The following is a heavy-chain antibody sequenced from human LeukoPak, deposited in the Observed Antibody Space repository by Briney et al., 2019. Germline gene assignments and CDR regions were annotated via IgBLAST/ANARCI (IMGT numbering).Heavy chain of an antibody. J-gene: IGHJ5*02. CDR2: IYYSGST. CDR1: GGSISSYH. Sequence: PSETLSLTCTVSGGSISSYHWSWIWQPPGKGLEWIGYIYYSGSTNHNPSLKSRVTISVDTSKNQFSLKLSSVTAADTAVYYCARLHYGDPTSWFDPWGQGTLVTVSS. V-gene: IGHV4-59*08. CDR3: ARLHYGDPTSWFDP. D-gene: IGHD2-21*02.